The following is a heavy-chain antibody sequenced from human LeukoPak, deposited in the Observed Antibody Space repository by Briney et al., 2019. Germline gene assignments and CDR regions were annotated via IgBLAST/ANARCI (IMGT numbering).Heavy chain of an antibody. D-gene: IGHD6-13*01. CDR1: GLTFSRHS. CDR3: ASWAGTAAGFSGPFDY. J-gene: IGHJ4*02. CDR2: ISRSCSTI. V-gene: IGHV3-48*04. Sequence: PGGSLRLSCAVSGLTFSRHSMNWLRQAPGKGLEWLSHISRSCSTIYYAYSVKGRFTMSRDNAKNSLYMQMNSLRAEDTAVYYGASWAGTAAGFSGPFDYWGQGTLVTVSS.